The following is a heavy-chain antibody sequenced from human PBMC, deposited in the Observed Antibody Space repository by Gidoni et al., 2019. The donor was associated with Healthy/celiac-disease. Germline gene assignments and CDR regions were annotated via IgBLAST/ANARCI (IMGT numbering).Heavy chain of an antibody. J-gene: IGHJ4*02. CDR2: IYSSGST. Sequence: HLQLQESGPGLVKPSETRSLTCTVSGGSISSSSDDGGWLRQPPGKGLEWIGSIYSSGSTYYNPSLKSRVTISVDTSKNQFALKLSSVTAADTAVYYCARTSIAAAGKEIDYWGQGTLVTVSS. V-gene: IGHV4-39*07. CDR1: GGSISSSSDD. D-gene: IGHD6-13*01. CDR3: ARTSIAAAGKEIDY.